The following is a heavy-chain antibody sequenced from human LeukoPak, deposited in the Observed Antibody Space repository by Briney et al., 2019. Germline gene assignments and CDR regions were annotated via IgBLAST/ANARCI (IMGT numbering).Heavy chain of an antibody. CDR2: IFYSGNT. CDR1: GGSISNYC. J-gene: IGHJ4*02. V-gene: IGHV4-59*01. Sequence: ASETLSLTCTVSGGSISNYCWSWIRQPPGKGLEWIGYIFYSGNTNYNPSLKSRVAISVDTSKNQFSLNLSSVTAADTAVYYCARGSSFRGHVDYWGQGTLVTVSS. CDR3: ARGSSFRGHVDY. D-gene: IGHD3-16*01.